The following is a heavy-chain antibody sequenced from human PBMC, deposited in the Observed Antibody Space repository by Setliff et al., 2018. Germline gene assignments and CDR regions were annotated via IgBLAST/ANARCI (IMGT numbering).Heavy chain of an antibody. D-gene: IGHD3-16*02. J-gene: IGHJ4*02. CDR3: AKEGIMITFGGVIVPPDEDY. CDR2: ISGSGGST. V-gene: IGHV3-23*01. CDR1: GFTFSSYA. Sequence: PGGSLRLSCAASGFTFSSYAMSWVRQAPGKGLEWVSAISGSGGSTYYADSVKGRFTISRDNSKNTLYLQMNSLRAEDTAVYYCAKEGIMITFGGVIVPPDEDYWGQGTLVTVSS.